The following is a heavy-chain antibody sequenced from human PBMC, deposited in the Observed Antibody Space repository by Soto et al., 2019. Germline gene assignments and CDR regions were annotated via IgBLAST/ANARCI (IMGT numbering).Heavy chain of an antibody. CDR2: INAGNGNT. CDR1: GYTFTSYA. J-gene: IGHJ4*02. D-gene: IGHD3-10*01. Sequence: QVQLVQSGAEVKKPGASVKVSCKASGYTFTSYAMHWVHQAPGQRLEWMGWINAGNGNTKYSQKFQGRVTITRDTSASTAYMELSSLRSEDTAVYYCATSTMVRGVGIDYWGQGTLVTVSS. V-gene: IGHV1-3*01. CDR3: ATSTMVRGVGIDY.